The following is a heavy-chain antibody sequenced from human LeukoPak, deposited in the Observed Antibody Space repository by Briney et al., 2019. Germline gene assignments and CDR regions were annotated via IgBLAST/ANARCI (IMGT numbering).Heavy chain of an antibody. CDR2: INPNSGGT. J-gene: IGHJ6*03. V-gene: IGHV1-2*02. Sequence: GASVKVSCKASGYTFTGYYMHWVRQAPGQGLEWMGWINPNSGGTNYAQKFQGRVTMTRDTSISTAYMELSRLRSDDTAVYYCGRERECRGELQFSYYYYYMDVWGKGTTVTVSS. CDR1: GYTFTGYY. CDR3: GRERECRGELQFSYYYYYMDV. D-gene: IGHD1-26*01.